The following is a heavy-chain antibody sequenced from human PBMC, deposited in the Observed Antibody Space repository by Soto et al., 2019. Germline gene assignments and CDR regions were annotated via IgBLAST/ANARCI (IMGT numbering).Heavy chain of an antibody. Sequence: QVQLVESGGGVVQPGRSLRLSCAASGFTFSSYGMHWVRQALGKGLEWVAFIWYDGSNKYYTDSVKGRFTISRDNSKNTVFLQMSSLSAEDTAVYYCARGASAVAASLDYWAQGTLVSVSS. CDR1: GFTFSSYG. CDR3: ARGASAVAASLDY. D-gene: IGHD6-19*01. V-gene: IGHV3-33*01. J-gene: IGHJ4*02. CDR2: IWYDGSNK.